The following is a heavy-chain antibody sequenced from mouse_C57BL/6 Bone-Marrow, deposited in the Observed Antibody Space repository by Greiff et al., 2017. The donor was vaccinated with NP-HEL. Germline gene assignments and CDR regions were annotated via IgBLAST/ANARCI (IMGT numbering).Heavy chain of an antibody. CDR2: IWSGGGT. J-gene: IGHJ3*01. Sequence: VQLQQSGPGLVQPSQCLSITCTVSGFSLTSYGVHWVRQSPGKGLEWLGVIWSGGGTDYNAAFLSRLSISKDNTKDQVFFKMNSLQADDTAIYYCARKGYYSNYSWFAYWGQGTLVTVSA. CDR1: GFSLTSYG. CDR3: ARKGYYSNYSWFAY. V-gene: IGHV2-2*01. D-gene: IGHD2-5*01.